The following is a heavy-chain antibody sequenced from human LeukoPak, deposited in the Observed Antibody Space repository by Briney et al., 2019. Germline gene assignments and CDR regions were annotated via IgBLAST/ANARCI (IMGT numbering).Heavy chain of an antibody. V-gene: IGHV3-30*01. J-gene: IGHJ4*02. CDR3: ARAIVVGATPDY. Sequence: PGGSLRLSCAASGFTFSSYAMHWVRQAPGKGLEWVAVISYDGSNKYYADSVKGRFTISRDNSKNTLYLQMNSLRAEDTAVYYCARAIVVGATPDYWGQGTLVTVSS. CDR2: ISYDGSNK. D-gene: IGHD1-26*01. CDR1: GFTFSSYA.